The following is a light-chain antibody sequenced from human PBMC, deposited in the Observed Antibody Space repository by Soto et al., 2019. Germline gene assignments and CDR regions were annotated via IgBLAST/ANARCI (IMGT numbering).Light chain of an antibody. J-gene: IGLJ1*01. CDR2: ANS. CDR1: SSNLGAGYD. V-gene: IGLV1-40*01. CDR3: QSYDSSLIVSKV. Sequence: QSVLTRPPSVSGAPGRRVTISCSGSSSNLGAGYDVQWYRQFPGTAPKLLIYANSVRPSGVPDRFSGSRSGTSASLAITGLQAEDEADYYCQSYDSSLIVSKVFGTGTKVTVL.